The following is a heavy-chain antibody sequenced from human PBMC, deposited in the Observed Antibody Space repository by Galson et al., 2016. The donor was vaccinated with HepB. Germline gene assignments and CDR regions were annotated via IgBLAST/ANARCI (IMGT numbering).Heavy chain of an antibody. J-gene: IGHJ4*02. CDR2: IRSKTYGATT. D-gene: IGHD3-22*01. V-gene: IGHV3-49*03. CDR3: SRATKLYYYDSSGYGY. Sequence: SLRLSCAASGFTFGDYAMSWFRQAPGMGLEWVGFIRSKTYGATTEYAASVKGRFSISRDDSNSIAYLQMNSPKTEDTAVYYCSRATKLYYYDSSGYGYWGQGTLVTVSS. CDR1: GFTFGDYA.